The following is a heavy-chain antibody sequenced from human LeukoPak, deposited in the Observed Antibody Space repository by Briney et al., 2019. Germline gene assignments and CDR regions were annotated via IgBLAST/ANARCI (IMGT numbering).Heavy chain of an antibody. V-gene: IGHV1-18*01. Sequence: ASVKVSCKASGYTFTSYGISWVRQAPGQGLEWMGWTSAYNGNTNYAQKLQGRVTMTTDTSTSTAYMELRSLRSDDTAVYYCARGGELYYDSSGYYPDYWGQGTLVTVSS. CDR2: TSAYNGNT. CDR3: ARGGELYYDSSGYYPDY. D-gene: IGHD3-22*01. J-gene: IGHJ4*02. CDR1: GYTFTSYG.